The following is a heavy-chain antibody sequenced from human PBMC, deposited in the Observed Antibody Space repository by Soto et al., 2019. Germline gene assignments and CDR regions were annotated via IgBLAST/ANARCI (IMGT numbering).Heavy chain of an antibody. Sequence: QVQLVQSGAEVKKPGASVKVSCKASGYTFTSYDINWVRQATGQGLEWMGWMNHNSGNTGYAQKFQGRVTMTRNTSIGTAYMELSSLRSEDTAVYYCARGGGGGRSSGWNWFDPWGQGTLVTVSS. CDR1: GYTFTSYD. J-gene: IGHJ5*02. V-gene: IGHV1-8*01. CDR2: MNHNSGNT. D-gene: IGHD6-19*01. CDR3: ARGGGGGRSSGWNWFDP.